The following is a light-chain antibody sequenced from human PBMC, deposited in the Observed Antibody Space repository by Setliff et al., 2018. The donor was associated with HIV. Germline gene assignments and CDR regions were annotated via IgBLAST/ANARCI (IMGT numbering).Light chain of an antibody. J-gene: IGLJ1*01. CDR2: EVN. Sequence: QSALAQPASVSGSPGQSSTISCTGTRSDIGTYDLVSWYRQYPGKAPKLIIYEVNRRPAGVSDRLSGSKSGNTASLTISGLRAEDEATYYCCSYTSSTTYVVGTGTKVNVL. CDR1: RSDIGTYDL. CDR3: CSYTSSTTYV. V-gene: IGLV2-23*02.